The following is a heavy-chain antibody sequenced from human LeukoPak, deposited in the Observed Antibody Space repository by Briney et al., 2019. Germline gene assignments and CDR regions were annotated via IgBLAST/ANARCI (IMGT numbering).Heavy chain of an antibody. D-gene: IGHD6-6*01. CDR2: IYSGGST. CDR1: GFTVSSNY. CDR3: AAYSSCDY. Sequence: GGSLRLSCAASGFTVSSNYMTWVREAPGKGLEWISLIYSGGSTYYADSVKGRFTISRDNSKNTLYLQMNSLRAEDTAVYYCAAYSSCDYWGQGTLVTVSS. J-gene: IGHJ4*02. V-gene: IGHV3-53*01.